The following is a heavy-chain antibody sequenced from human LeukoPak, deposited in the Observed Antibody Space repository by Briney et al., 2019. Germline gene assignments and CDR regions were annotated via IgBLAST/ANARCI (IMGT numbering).Heavy chain of an antibody. V-gene: IGHV4-39*07. J-gene: IGHJ6*03. CDR2: IYYIGST. D-gene: IGHD2-15*01. Sequence: SETLSLTCTVSGGSISSSSYYWGWIRQPPGKGLEWIGSIYYIGSTYYNPSLKSRVTISVDTSKNQFSLKLSSVTAADTAVYYCAREHCSGGSCYSIYYYYYMDVWGKGTTVTVSS. CDR3: AREHCSGGSCYSIYYYYYMDV. CDR1: GGSISSSSYY.